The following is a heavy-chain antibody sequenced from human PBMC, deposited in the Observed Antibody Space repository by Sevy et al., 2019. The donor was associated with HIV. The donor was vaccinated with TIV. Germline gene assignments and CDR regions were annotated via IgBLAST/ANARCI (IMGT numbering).Heavy chain of an antibody. CDR2: INNDGRIT. J-gene: IGHJ6*02. CDR3: ARDDYRNYERGSYYGMDV. Sequence: GGSLRLSCAASGFTLSNYWMHWVRQAPGKGLVWVSRINNDGRITSYADSVKGRFTISRDNAKNRLYMKMSSMRAEDTAVFYCARDDYRNYERGSYYGMDVWGQGTTVTVSS. CDR1: GFTLSNYW. V-gene: IGHV3-74*01. D-gene: IGHD4-4*01.